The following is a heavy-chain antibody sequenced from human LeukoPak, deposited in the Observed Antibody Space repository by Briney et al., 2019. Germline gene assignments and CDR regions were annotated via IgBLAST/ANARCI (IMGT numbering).Heavy chain of an antibody. CDR1: GFTFNRHW. V-gene: IGHV3-7*01. D-gene: IGHD3-16*01. J-gene: IGHJ5*02. CDR3: ARLLGESTIYDL. Sequence: GGSLRLSCAASGFTFNRHWMSWIRQAPGKGLEWVASIRQDGSERYNVDSVKGRFIISRDNTKNSLSLQMNSLSAEDTAMYYCARLLGESTIYDLWGQGTLVTVSA. CDR2: IRQDGSER.